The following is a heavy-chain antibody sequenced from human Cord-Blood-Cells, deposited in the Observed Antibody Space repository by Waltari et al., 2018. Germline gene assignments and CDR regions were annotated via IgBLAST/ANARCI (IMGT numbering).Heavy chain of an antibody. CDR3: AKDTERQSEYSSSPYFDY. CDR1: GFTFSSSG. CDR2: IRYDGSNK. J-gene: IGHJ4*02. V-gene: IGHV3-30*02. Sequence: QVQLVESGGGVVQPGGSLRLSCAASGFTFSSSGMHWVRQAPGKGLEWVAFIRYDGSNKYYADSVKGRFTISRDNSKNTLYLQMNSLRAEDTAVYYCAKDTERQSEYSSSPYFDYWGQGTLVTVSS. D-gene: IGHD6-6*01.